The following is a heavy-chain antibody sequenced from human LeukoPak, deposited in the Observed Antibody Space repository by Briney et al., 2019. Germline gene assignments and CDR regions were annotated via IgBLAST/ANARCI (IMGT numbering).Heavy chain of an antibody. Sequence: SETLSLICAVYGGSFSGYYWSWIRQPPGKGLEWIGEINHSGSTNYNPSLKSRVTISVDTSKNQFSLKLSSVTAADTAVYYCARGLGGNCSSTSCRTYYMDVWGKGTTVTVSS. CDR3: ARGLGGNCSSTSCRTYYMDV. D-gene: IGHD2-2*01. CDR2: INHSGST. CDR1: GGSFSGYY. J-gene: IGHJ6*03. V-gene: IGHV4-34*01.